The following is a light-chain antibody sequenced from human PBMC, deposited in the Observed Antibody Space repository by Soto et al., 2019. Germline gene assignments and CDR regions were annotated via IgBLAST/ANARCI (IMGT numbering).Light chain of an antibody. CDR3: QQYNNWPPT. CDR1: QSVSSSH. CDR2: GAS. J-gene: IGKJ5*01. V-gene: IGKV3-15*01. Sequence: EIVLTQSPGTLSLSPGERATLSCRASQSVSSSHLAWYQQKPGQAPRLLIYGASTRAIGIPARFSGSGSGTEFTLTISSLQSEDFAVYYCQQYNNWPPTFGQGTRLEIK.